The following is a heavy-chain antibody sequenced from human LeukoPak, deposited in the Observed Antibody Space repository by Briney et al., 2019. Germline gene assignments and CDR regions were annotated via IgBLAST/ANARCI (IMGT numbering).Heavy chain of an antibody. CDR1: EFSVGSNY. D-gene: IGHD4-23*01. V-gene: IGHV3-48*01. CDR3: ARYDYGVKGGALDI. Sequence: PGGSLRLSCAASEFSVGSNYMTWVRQAPGKGLEWISYIDSGSITIFYADSVKGRFTISRDNAKNSLYLQMNSLRADDTAVYYCARYDYGVKGGALDIWGPGTMVTVSS. J-gene: IGHJ3*02. CDR2: IDSGSITI.